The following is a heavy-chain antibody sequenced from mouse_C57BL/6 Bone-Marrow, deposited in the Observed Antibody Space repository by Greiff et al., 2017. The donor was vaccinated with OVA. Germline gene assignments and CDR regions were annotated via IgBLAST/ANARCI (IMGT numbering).Heavy chain of an antibody. V-gene: IGHV5S21*01. CDR2: ISSGGDYI. CDR1: GFTFSSYA. CDR3: TRRSFYYDYDRAMDY. D-gene: IGHD2-4*01. J-gene: IGHJ4*01. Sequence: EVQLVESGAGLVKPGGSLKLSCAASGFTFSSYAMSWVRQTPEKRLEWVAYISSGGDYIYYADTVKGRFTISRDNARNTLYLQMSSLKSEDTAMYYCTRRSFYYDYDRAMDYWGQGTSVTVSS.